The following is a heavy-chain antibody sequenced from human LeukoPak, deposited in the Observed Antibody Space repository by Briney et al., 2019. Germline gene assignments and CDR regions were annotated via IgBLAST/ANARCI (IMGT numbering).Heavy chain of an antibody. CDR2: IYYSGST. D-gene: IGHD2-15*01. Sequence: SETLSLTCTVSGSSISSSSYYWGWIRQPPGKGLEWIGSIYYSGSTYYNPSLKSRVTISVDTSKNQFSLKLSSVTAADTAVYYCARLRLLRCSGGSCYPRGFDYWGQGTLVTVSS. J-gene: IGHJ4*02. V-gene: IGHV4-39*01. CDR3: ARLRLLRCSGGSCYPRGFDY. CDR1: GSSISSSSYY.